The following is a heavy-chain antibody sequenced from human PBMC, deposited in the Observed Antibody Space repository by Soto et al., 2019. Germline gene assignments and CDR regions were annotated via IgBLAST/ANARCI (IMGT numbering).Heavy chain of an antibody. CDR2: MNPNSGNT. J-gene: IGHJ3*02. V-gene: IGHV1-8*01. CDR1: GYTFTSYD. Sequence: ASVKVSCKASGYTFTSYDINWVRQATGQGLEWMGWMNPNSGNTGYAQKFQGRVTMTRNTSISTAYMEMSSLRSEDTAVYYFARYGVGGVVVIAISLVWAFDIWGQGTMVTVSS. D-gene: IGHD2-21*01. CDR3: ARYGVGGVVVIAISLVWAFDI.